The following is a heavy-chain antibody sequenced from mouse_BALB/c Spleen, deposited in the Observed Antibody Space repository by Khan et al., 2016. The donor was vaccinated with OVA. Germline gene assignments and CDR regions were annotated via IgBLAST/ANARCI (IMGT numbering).Heavy chain of an antibody. CDR1: GFTFSNYA. CDR2: ISSCGTS. J-gene: IGHJ3*01. CDR3: ARNYWFVY. D-gene: IGHD1-3*01. Sequence: EVELVESGGGLVKPGGSLKVSCAASGFTFSNYAMSWVRQRPEKRLVWVASISSCGTSYYIDSAKGRFTISRDNARNLLYLQLSGLRSEDTANYYCARNYWFVYWGQGTLVTVSA. V-gene: IGHV5-6-5*01.